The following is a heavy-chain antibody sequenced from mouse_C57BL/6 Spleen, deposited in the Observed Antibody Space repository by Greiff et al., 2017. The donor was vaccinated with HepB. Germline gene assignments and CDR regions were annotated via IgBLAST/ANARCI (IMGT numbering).Heavy chain of an antibody. D-gene: IGHD1-1*01. CDR3: ARGGRVLRPYAMDY. V-gene: IGHV5-16*01. Sequence: EVKLVESEGGLVQPGSSMKLSCTASGFTFSDYYMAWVRQVPEKGLEWVANINYDGSSTYYLDSLKSRFIISRDNAKNILYLQMSSLKSEDTATYYCARGGRVLRPYAMDYWGQGTSVTVSS. CDR2: INYDGSST. CDR1: GFTFSDYY. J-gene: IGHJ4*01.